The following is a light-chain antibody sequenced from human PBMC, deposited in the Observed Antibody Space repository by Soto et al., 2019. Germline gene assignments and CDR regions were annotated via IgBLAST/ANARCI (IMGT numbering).Light chain of an antibody. Sequence: DIQMTQSPSSLSASVGDRVTITCRASLTIGDSLSWFQQKAGKPPTLLIYGASALQSGVPARFSGSGSGTDFTLTISNMQREYFATYYCLQTYNLPRTFGQGTKVDIK. CDR1: LTIGDS. CDR3: LQTYNLPRT. J-gene: IGKJ1*01. CDR2: GAS. V-gene: IGKV1-39*01.